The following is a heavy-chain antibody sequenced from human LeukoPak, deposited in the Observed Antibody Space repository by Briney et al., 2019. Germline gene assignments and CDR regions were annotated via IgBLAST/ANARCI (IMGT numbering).Heavy chain of an antibody. CDR2: ISSSSYI. CDR3: ARDPGDYYDSSGYGGYYFDY. J-gene: IGHJ4*02. D-gene: IGHD3-22*01. V-gene: IGHV3-21*01. Sequence: GGSLRLPCAASGFTFSSYSMNWVRQAPGKGLEWVSSISSSSYIYYADSVKGRFTISRDNAKNSLYLQMNSLRAEDTAVYYCARDPGDYYDSSGYGGYYFDYWGQGTLVTVSS. CDR1: GFTFSSYS.